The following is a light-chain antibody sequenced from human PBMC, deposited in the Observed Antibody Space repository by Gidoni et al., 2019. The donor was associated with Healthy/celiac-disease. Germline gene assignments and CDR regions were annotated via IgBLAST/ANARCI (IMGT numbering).Light chain of an antibody. CDR3: QQSYSTPLT. CDR2: AAS. V-gene: IGKV1-39*01. CDR1: QSISSY. Sequence: DIQITQSPSSLSASVGDRVTITCRASQSISSYFNWYQQKPGKAPKLLIYAASSLQSGVPSRFSCSGSGTDFTLTISSLQPEDFATYYCQQSYSTPLTFGGGTKVEIK. J-gene: IGKJ4*01.